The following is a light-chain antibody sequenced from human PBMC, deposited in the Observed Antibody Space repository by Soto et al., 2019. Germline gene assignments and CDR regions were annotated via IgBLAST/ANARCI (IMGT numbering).Light chain of an antibody. CDR1: QSVSRS. V-gene: IGKV3-11*01. CDR3: QHRTNWLT. Sequence: DIVLTQSPATLSLSPGERATLSCRASQSVSRSLAWYQQKPGQAPRLLIYEASNRATGIPARFSGSGSGTDFTLTISSLEPEDFAVYYCQHRTNWLTFGGGTKVEIK. J-gene: IGKJ4*01. CDR2: EAS.